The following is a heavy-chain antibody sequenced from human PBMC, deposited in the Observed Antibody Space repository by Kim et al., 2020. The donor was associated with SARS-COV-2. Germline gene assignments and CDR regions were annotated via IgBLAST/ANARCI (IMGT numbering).Heavy chain of an antibody. CDR3: ARGSYYGSGEKDYFDY. J-gene: IGHJ4*02. Sequence: KFQGRVTITADESTSTAYMELSSLRSEDTAVYYCARGSYYGSGEKDYFDYWGQGTLVTVSS. V-gene: IGHV1-69*01. D-gene: IGHD3-10*01.